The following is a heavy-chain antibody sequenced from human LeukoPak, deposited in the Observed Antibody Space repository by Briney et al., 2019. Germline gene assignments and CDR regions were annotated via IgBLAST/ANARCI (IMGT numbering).Heavy chain of an antibody. CDR2: IFHSGST. Sequence: SETLSLTCAVSGGSIRSNNWWSWVRQAPGRGLEWIGEIFHSGSTNYNAALKSRVTMSVDTSKNQFSLKLSSVTAADTAVYYCAREIAATVTKAYYFDYWGQGTLVTVSS. J-gene: IGHJ4*02. D-gene: IGHD4-17*01. CDR3: AREIAATVTKAYYFDY. CDR1: GGSIRSNNW. V-gene: IGHV4-4*02.